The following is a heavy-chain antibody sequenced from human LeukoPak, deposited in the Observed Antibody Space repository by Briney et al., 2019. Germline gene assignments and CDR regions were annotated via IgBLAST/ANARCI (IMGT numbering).Heavy chain of an antibody. V-gene: IGHV3-30*02. J-gene: IGHJ4*02. CDR3: AKHVFPASQWLLLLVIDY. Sequence: SGGSLRLSCAASGFTFSSYWMSWVRQAPGKGLEWVAFIRYDGSNEYYADSVKGRFTISRDNSKNTLYLQMNSLRAEDTAVYYCAKHVFPASQWLLLLVIDYWGQGTLVTVSS. D-gene: IGHD3-22*01. CDR2: IRYDGSNE. CDR1: GFTFSSYW.